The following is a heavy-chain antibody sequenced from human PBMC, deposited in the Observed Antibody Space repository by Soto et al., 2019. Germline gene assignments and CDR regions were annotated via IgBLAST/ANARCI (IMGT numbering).Heavy chain of an antibody. CDR2: ISAYNDNT. D-gene: IGHD4-17*01. Sequence: XSVKVSCKASVYTFTSYGISWVRQAPGQGLEWMGWISAYNDNTIYTQKLQGRVTMTTDTSTSTAYMELRSLRSDDTAVYYCARERLTTPDYWGQGTLVTVSS. CDR1: VYTFTSYG. V-gene: IGHV1-18*04. CDR3: ARERLTTPDY. J-gene: IGHJ4*02.